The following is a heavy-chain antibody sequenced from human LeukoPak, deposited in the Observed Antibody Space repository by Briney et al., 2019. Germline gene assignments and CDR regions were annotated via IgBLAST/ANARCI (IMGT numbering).Heavy chain of an antibody. CDR3: ASRGSSGTFDY. CDR1: GFTFDDYA. Sequence: GGSLRLSCAASGFTFDDYAMHWVRQAPGKGLEWVSGISWNSGSIGYADSVKGRFTISRDNAKNSLYLQMNSLRAEDTALYYCASRGSSGTFDYWGQGTLVTVSS. V-gene: IGHV3-9*01. J-gene: IGHJ4*02. D-gene: IGHD3-22*01. CDR2: ISWNSGSI.